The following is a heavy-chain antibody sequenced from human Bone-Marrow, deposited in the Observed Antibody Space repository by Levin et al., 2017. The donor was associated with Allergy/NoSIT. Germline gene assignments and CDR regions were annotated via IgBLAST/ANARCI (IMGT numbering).Heavy chain of an antibody. CDR2: IIPIFGTA. D-gene: IGHD2-21*02. J-gene: IGHJ3*02. V-gene: IGHV1-69*13. CDR1: GGTFSSYA. Sequence: VASVKVSCKASGGTFSSYAISWVRQAPGQGLEWMGGIIPIFGTANYAQKFQGRVTITADESTSTAYMELSSLRSEDTAVYYCARAMLPVTANDAFDIWGQGTMVTVSS. CDR3: ARAMLPVTANDAFDI.